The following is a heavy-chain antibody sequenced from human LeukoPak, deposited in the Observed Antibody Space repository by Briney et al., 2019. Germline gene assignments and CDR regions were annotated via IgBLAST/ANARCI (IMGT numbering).Heavy chain of an antibody. J-gene: IGHJ4*02. CDR1: GYSISSGYY. V-gene: IGHV4-38-2*02. D-gene: IGHD3-10*01. CDR3: ARGPARYYYGSGSYYNGNRGVSRAFDY. CDR2: IYHSGST. Sequence: SETLSLTCTVSGYSISSGYYWGWIRQPPGKGLEWIGSIYHSGSTNYNPSLKSRVTISVDTSKNQFSLKLSSVTAADTAVYYCARGPARYYYGSGSYYNGNRGVSRAFDYWGQGTLVTVSS.